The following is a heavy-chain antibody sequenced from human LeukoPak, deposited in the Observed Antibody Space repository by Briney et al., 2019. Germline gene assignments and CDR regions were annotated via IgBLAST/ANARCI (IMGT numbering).Heavy chain of an antibody. Sequence: GGSLRLSCAASGFTFSGYAMSWVRQAPGKGLEWVSAISGSGGSTYYADSVKGRFTISRDNSKNTLYLQMNSLRAEDTAVYYCAKVGWGSSVGYFDYWGQGTLVTVSS. CDR1: GFTFSGYA. CDR3: AKVGWGSSVGYFDY. J-gene: IGHJ4*02. CDR2: ISGSGGST. D-gene: IGHD3-16*01. V-gene: IGHV3-23*01.